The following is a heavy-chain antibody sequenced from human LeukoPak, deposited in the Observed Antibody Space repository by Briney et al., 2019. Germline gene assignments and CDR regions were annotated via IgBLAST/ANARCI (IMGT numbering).Heavy chain of an antibody. CDR3: ARKGIAAAGRHYYYGMDV. V-gene: IGHV4-34*01. Sequence: SETLSLTCAVYGGSFSGYYWSWIRQPPGKGLEWIGEINHSGSTNYNPSLKSRVTISVDTSKNQFSLKLSSVTAADTVVYYCARKGIAAAGRHYYYGMDVWGQGTTVTVSS. J-gene: IGHJ6*02. CDR2: INHSGST. CDR1: GGSFSGYY. D-gene: IGHD6-13*01.